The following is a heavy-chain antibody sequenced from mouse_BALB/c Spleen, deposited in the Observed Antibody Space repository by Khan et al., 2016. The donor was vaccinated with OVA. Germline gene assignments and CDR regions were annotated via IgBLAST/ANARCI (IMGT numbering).Heavy chain of an antibody. CDR3: ARRTTEYALDY. D-gene: IGHD2-14*01. J-gene: IGHJ4*01. CDR1: GYTFTSHT. CDR2: INPRSG. V-gene: IGHV1-4*01. Sequence: QVQLKESGAELARPGASVKMSCKASGYTFTSHTMHWIKQRPGQGLEWIGYINPRSGYNQKLNDKATLTADISSSTAYMQLSSLTSEDSAVYYCARRTTEYALDYWVQGTSVTAAS.